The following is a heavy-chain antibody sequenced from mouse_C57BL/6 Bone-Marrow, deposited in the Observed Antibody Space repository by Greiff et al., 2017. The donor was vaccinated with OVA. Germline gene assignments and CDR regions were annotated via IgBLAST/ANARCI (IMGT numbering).Heavy chain of an antibody. V-gene: IGHV1-54*01. Sequence: VQLVESGAELVRPGTSVKVSCKASGYAFTNYLIEWVKQRPGQGLEWIGVINPGSGGTNYNEKFKGKATLTADKSFSTAYMQLSSLTSEDSAVYFCARDDGYFTWGQGTTLTVSS. CDR2: INPGSGGT. CDR3: ARDDGYFT. D-gene: IGHD2-3*01. J-gene: IGHJ2*01. CDR1: GYAFTNYL.